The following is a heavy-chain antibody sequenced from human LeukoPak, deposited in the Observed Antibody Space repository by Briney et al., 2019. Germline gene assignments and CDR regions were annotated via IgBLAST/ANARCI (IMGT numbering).Heavy chain of an antibody. Sequence: GGSLRLSRSVSGFTFSTYVMHWVRQAPGKGLEYVSAISSNGDNTYYADSVKGRFTISRDNSKNTLYLQMSSLRPDDTAVYFCVRGTGYWGQGTLVTVSS. J-gene: IGHJ4*02. CDR1: GFTFSTYV. CDR2: ISSNGDNT. CDR3: VRGTGY. V-gene: IGHV3-64D*06.